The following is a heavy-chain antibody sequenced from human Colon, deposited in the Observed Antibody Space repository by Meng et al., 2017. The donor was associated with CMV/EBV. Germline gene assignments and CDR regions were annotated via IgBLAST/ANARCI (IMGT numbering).Heavy chain of an antibody. CDR3: ARDNSNWSTDF. J-gene: IGHJ4*02. CDR2: FDPLGDST. V-gene: IGHV1-46*01. D-gene: IGHD4-11*01. CDR1: GYKFRYSS. Sequence: QVQLVQSGPVVKKPGDLVKVSCKTSGYKFRYSSMHWMRQAPGQGLEWVGIFDPLGDSTNYAESFVGRFTMPADMSTKTMHMEMSSLRSDDTAVYYCARDNSNWSTDFGGQGALVTVSS.